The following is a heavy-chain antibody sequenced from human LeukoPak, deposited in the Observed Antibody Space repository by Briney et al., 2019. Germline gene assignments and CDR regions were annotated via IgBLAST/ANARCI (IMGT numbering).Heavy chain of an antibody. D-gene: IGHD2-21*02. CDR1: GYTFTGYY. CDR3: ASPGGGGDCYSLVCAFDI. CDR2: ISPSGGST. J-gene: IGHJ3*02. Sequence: ASVKVSCKASGYTFTGYYMHWVRQAPGQGPEWMGVISPSGGSTTYAQKFQGRVTLTRDMSTSTDYLELSSLRSEDTAVYYCASPGGGGDCYSLVCAFDIWGQGTMVTVSS. V-gene: IGHV1-46*01.